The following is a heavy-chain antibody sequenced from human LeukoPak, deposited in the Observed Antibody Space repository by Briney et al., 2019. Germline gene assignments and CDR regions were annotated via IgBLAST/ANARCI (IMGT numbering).Heavy chain of an antibody. J-gene: IGHJ6*02. Sequence: SQTLSLTCTVSGGSISSGDYYWSWIRQPPGKGLEWIGYIYYSGSTYYNPSLKSRVTISVDTSKNQFSLKLSSVTAADTAVYYCARDRERSRDILTGYSPRYYGMDVWGQGTTVTVSS. CDR3: ARDRERSRDILTGYSPRYYGMDV. D-gene: IGHD3-9*01. V-gene: IGHV4-30-4*01. CDR1: GGSISSGDYY. CDR2: IYYSGST.